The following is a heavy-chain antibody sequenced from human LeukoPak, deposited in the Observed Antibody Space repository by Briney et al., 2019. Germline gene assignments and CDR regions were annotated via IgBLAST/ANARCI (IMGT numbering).Heavy chain of an antibody. D-gene: IGHD3-10*01. Sequence: SETLSLTCAVYGGSFSGYYWSWIRQPPGKGLEWIGEINHSGSTNYNPSLKGRVTISVDTSKNQFSLKLSSVTAADTAVYYCARGVRGVIRGYYYYYMDVWGKGTTVTVSS. CDR2: INHSGST. CDR1: GGSFSGYY. J-gene: IGHJ6*03. CDR3: ARGVRGVIRGYYYYYMDV. V-gene: IGHV4-34*01.